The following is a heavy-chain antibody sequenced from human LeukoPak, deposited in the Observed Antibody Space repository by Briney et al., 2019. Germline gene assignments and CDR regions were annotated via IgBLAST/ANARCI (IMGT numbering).Heavy chain of an antibody. CDR3: ARDVPHNWFDT. V-gene: IGHV3-74*01. CDR1: EITFGNNW. CDR2: INSDGGGA. J-gene: IGHJ5*02. Sequence: GGSLGLSWAASEITFGNNWMHWVRQGPGKGLVWISRINSDGGGAIYADSVKGRFTVSRDNAKNTLYLQMNSLRAEDTAVYYCARDVPHNWFDTWGQGTLVTVSS.